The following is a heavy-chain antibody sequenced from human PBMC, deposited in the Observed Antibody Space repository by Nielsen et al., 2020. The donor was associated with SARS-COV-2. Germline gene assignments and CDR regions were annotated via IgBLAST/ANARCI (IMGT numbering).Heavy chain of an antibody. CDR2: IDWDDET. J-gene: IGHJ4*02. Sequence: TLSLTCTVSGGSISRYYWSWIRQPPGKALEWLALIDWDDETLYSTSLKTRLTISKDTSKSQVVLTMTNMDPVDTATYYCARTSATGYSDFWGQGALVTVS. D-gene: IGHD5-12*01. V-gene: IGHV2-70*01. CDR3: ARTSATGYSDF. CDR1: GGSISRYY.